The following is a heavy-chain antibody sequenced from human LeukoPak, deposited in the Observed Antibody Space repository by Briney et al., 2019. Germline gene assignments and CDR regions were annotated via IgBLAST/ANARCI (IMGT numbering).Heavy chain of an antibody. Sequence: GASVKVSCKASGYTFTSYDINWVRQATGQGLEWMGWMNPNSGNTGYAQKFQGRVTMTRNTSISTAYMELSSLRSEDTAVYYCARHPPPGGSSGYYPLFDYWGQGTLVTVSS. J-gene: IGHJ4*02. CDR1: GYTFTSYD. CDR3: ARHPPPGGSSGYYPLFDY. V-gene: IGHV1-8*01. CDR2: MNPNSGNT. D-gene: IGHD3-22*01.